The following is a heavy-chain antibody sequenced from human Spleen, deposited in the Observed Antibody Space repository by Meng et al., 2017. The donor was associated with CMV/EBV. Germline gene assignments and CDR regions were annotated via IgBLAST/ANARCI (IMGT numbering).Heavy chain of an antibody. J-gene: IGHJ3*02. V-gene: IGHV4-4*02. CDR1: GGSISSSNW. CDR3: ARDDVWFGGTRLPFDI. D-gene: IGHD3-10*01. CDR2: IYHSGST. Sequence: SETLSLTCAVSGGSISSSNWWSWVRQPPGKGLEWIGEIYHSGSTNYNPSLKSRVTISVDKSKNQFSLKLSSVTAADTAVYYCARDDVWFGGTRLPFDIWGQGTMVTVSS.